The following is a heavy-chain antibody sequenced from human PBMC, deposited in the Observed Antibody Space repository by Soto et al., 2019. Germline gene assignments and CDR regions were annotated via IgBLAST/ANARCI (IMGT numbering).Heavy chain of an antibody. Sequence: QVQLVQSGAEVKKPGASVKVSCKASGYTFTSYAMHWVRQAPGQRLEWMGWINAGNGNTKYSQKFQGRVTITRDTSASTAYMELSSLRSADTAVYYCARPNYDILTGYSLDAFDIWGQGTMVTVSS. V-gene: IGHV1-3*01. J-gene: IGHJ3*02. CDR2: INAGNGNT. CDR1: GYTFTSYA. D-gene: IGHD3-9*01. CDR3: ARPNYDILTGYSLDAFDI.